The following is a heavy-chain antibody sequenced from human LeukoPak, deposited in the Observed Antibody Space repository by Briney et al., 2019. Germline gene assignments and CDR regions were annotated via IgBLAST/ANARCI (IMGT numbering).Heavy chain of an antibody. CDR1: GYTFTSYD. V-gene: IGHV1-8*01. Sequence: ASVKVSCKASGYTFTSYDINWVRQATGLGLEWMGWMNPNSGNTGYAQKFQGRVTMTRNTSISTAYMELSSLRSEDTAVYYCARGVVWFGELHYYYYMDVWGKGTTVTVSS. CDR2: MNPNSGNT. CDR3: ARGVVWFGELHYYYYMDV. J-gene: IGHJ6*03. D-gene: IGHD3-10*01.